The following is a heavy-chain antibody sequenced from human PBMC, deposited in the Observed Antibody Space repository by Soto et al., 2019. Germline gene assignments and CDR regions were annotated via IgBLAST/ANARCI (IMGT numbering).Heavy chain of an antibody. CDR1: GFTVSSNY. Sequence: LRLSCAVSGFTVSSNYMSWVRQAPGKGLEWVSVIFSGGNTYYADSVKGRFTISRDNSKNTLYLQMNSPRAEDTAVYYCARSRDGHNYWGQGTRVTVSS. CDR3: ARSRDGHNY. CDR2: IFSGGNT. V-gene: IGHV3-53*01. J-gene: IGHJ4*02. D-gene: IGHD2-2*01.